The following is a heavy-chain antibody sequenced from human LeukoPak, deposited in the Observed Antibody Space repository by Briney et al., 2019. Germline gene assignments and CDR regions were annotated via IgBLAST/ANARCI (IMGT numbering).Heavy chain of an antibody. V-gene: IGHV5-51*01. CDR3: ARGPYAYTSSATLGSYNWFDP. CDR1: GSSFPNYW. Sequence: GESLKISCKGSGSSFPNYWIGWVRQLPGKGLEWMGIIYPGDSDTRYSPSFQDQVTISVGKSISTAYLQWSSLKASDTAMYYCARGPYAYTSSATLGSYNWFDPWGQGSLVTVSS. J-gene: IGHJ5*02. CDR2: IYPGDSDT. D-gene: IGHD2-2*02.